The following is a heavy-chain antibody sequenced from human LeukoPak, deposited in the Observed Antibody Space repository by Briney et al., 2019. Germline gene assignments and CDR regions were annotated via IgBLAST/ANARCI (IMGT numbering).Heavy chain of an antibody. Sequence: PGGSLRLSCAASGFTLNAAWMSWVRQAPGKGLEWVGRIKNRAGGGSTDYAAPVKGRFTISRDDSKNTLYLQMNSLKPEDTAVYYCASEDPWLPVKEISFWGQGTLVAVSS. D-gene: IGHD5-12*01. CDR2: IKNRAGGGST. CDR3: ASEDPWLPVKEISF. CDR1: GFTLNAAW. J-gene: IGHJ4*02. V-gene: IGHV3-15*01.